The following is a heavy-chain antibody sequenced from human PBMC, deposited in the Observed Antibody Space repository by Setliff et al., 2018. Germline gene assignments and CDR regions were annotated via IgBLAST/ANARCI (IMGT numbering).Heavy chain of an antibody. V-gene: IGHV3-20*04. D-gene: IGHD2-21*01. CDR3: TRDIVVFTDIDYHYSGMDV. Sequence: PGGSLRLSCAASGFAFNRHGMNWVRQVPGKGLEWVSTINWDGSVANYADAVKGRFTISRDNAKNTLSLQMNTLKAEDTAVYYCTRDIVVFTDIDYHYSGMDVWGQGTAVTVSS. CDR1: GFAFNRHG. J-gene: IGHJ6*02. CDR2: INWDGSVA.